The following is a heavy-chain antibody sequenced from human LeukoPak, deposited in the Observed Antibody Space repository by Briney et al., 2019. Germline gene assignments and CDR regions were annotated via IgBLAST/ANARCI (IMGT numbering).Heavy chain of an antibody. CDR3: ARGSTYYDSSGQAPFDY. CDR2: ISSSSSTI. CDR1: GFTFSTYS. Sequence: GGSLRLSCAASGFTFSTYSMNWVRQAPGKGLEWVSYISSSSSTIYYADSVKGRFTISRDNAKNSLYLQMNSLRAEDTAVYYCARGSTYYDSSGQAPFDYWGQGPLVTVSS. J-gene: IGHJ4*02. D-gene: IGHD3-22*01. V-gene: IGHV3-48*01.